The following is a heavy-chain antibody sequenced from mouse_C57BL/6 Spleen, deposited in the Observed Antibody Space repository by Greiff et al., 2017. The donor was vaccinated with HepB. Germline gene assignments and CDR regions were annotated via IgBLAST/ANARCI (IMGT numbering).Heavy chain of an antibody. CDR1: GYTFTSYW. D-gene: IGHD2-1*01. CDR3: ARAGNYEGNYYYAMDY. V-gene: IGHV1-53*01. Sequence: QVHVKQPGTELVKPGASVKLSCKASGYTFTSYWMHWVKQRPGQGLEWIGNINPSNGGTNYNEKFKSKATLTVDKSSSTAYMQLSSLTSEDSAVYYCARAGNYEGNYYYAMDYWGQGTSVTVSS. CDR2: INPSNGGT. J-gene: IGHJ4*01.